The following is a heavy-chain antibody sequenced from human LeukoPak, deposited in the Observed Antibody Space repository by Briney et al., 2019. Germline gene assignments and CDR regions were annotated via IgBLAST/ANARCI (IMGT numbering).Heavy chain of an antibody. D-gene: IGHD3-16*02. Sequence: SETLSLTCTVSGGSISSSSYYWGWIRQPPGKGLEWIGSIYYSGSTYYNPSLKSRVTISVDTSKNQFSLKLSSVTAADTAVYYCAKVITFGGVIVSNWFDPWGQGTLVTVSS. CDR3: AKVITFGGVIVSNWFDP. V-gene: IGHV4-39*07. CDR2: IYYSGST. CDR1: GGSISSSSYY. J-gene: IGHJ5*02.